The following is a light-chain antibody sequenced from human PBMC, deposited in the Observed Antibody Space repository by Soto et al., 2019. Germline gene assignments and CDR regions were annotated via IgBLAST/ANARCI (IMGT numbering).Light chain of an antibody. CDR3: EQSYSTPPT. V-gene: IGKV1-39*01. J-gene: IGKJ3*01. CDR1: QFISTY. CDR2: AAS. Sequence: DIQMTQSPSSLSASVGDRVTITCRASQFISTYLNWYQQKPGKAPQLLIYAASSLQSGVPSRFNRSESETHSTLTLSNLQREGCATHYCEQSYSTPPTFGPGTNEDIK.